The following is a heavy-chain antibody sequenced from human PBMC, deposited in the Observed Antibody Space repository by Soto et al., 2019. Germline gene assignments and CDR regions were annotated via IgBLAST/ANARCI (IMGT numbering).Heavy chain of an antibody. CDR3: ARGTTVETGSY. J-gene: IGHJ4*02. CDR1: GYTYTNSG. CDR2: IIANNGKT. D-gene: IGHD4-17*01. V-gene: IGHV1-18*01. Sequence: APVKVSCKASGYTYTNSGISWVRQAPGQGLEWMGWIIANNGKTNYAQKLQGRVTMTTDTSTSTAYMELRSLRSDDTAVYYCARGTTVETGSYWGQGTLVTVSS.